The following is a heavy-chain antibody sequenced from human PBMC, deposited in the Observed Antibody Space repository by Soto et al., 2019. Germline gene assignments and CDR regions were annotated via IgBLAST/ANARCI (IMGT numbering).Heavy chain of an antibody. CDR2: ISGRGDYT. D-gene: IGHD3-10*01. Sequence: GGSLRLSCAASGFTFSSYAMTWVRQAPGKGLEWVSTISGRGDYTYYADSVKGRFTISRDNSRNTLHLQMNSLRAEDTAVYYCAKSFYYAWGDYYNHFDGGGRGPLVTVSS. CDR1: GFTFSSYA. CDR3: AKSFYYAWGDYYNHFDG. J-gene: IGHJ4*02. V-gene: IGHV3-23*01.